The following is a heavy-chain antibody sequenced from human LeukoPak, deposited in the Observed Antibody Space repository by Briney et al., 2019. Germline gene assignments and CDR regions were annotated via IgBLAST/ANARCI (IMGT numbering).Heavy chain of an antibody. J-gene: IGHJ6*03. CDR2: IYYSGST. V-gene: IGHV4-59*01. Sequence: SETLSLTCTVSGGSISSYYWSWIRQPPGKGLEWIGYIYYSGSTNYNPSLKSRVTISVDTSTNQFSLKLSSVTAADTAVYYCARVLRYYYYMDVWGKGTTVTVSS. CDR3: ARVLRYYYYMDV. CDR1: GGSISSYY.